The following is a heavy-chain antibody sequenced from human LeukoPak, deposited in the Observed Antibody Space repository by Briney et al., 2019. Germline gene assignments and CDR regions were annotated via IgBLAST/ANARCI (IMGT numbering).Heavy chain of an antibody. CDR1: GFTFSNYA. Sequence: PGGSLRLSCAASGFTFSNYAMSWVRQAPGKGLEWVSYISSSGSAKYYADSVKGRFTISRDNAKNSLYLQMDSLRVEDTAVYYCARDPFTMIVVDQNADVFDMWGQGTMVTVSS. J-gene: IGHJ3*02. CDR3: ARDPFTMIVVDQNADVFDM. CDR2: ISSSGSAK. D-gene: IGHD3-22*01. V-gene: IGHV3-48*04.